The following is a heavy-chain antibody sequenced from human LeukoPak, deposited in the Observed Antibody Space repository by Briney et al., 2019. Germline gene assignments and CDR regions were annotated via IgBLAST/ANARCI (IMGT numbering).Heavy chain of an antibody. V-gene: IGHV4-30-2*01. CDR1: GGSISSGGYY. CDR2: IYHSGST. CDR3: ARQGSSSWYNYFDY. Sequence: SQTLSLTCTVSGGSISSGGYYWSWIRQPPGKGLEWIGYIYHSGSTYYNPSLKSRVTISVDTSKNQFSLKLSSVTAADTAVYYCARQGSSSWYNYFDYWGQGTLVTVSS. D-gene: IGHD6-13*01. J-gene: IGHJ4*02.